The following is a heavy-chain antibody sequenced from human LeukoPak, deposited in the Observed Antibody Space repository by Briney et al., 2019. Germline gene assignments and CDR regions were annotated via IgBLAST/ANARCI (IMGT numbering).Heavy chain of an antibody. CDR2: ISSSGSDI. Sequence: GGSLRLSCAASGFTFSNYEMHWVRQAPGKGLEWVSYISSSGSDIYYADSVKGRFTISRDNAKNSLYLHMNSLRAEDTAVYYCAKDYGGSSPFDYWGQGTLVTVSS. V-gene: IGHV3-48*03. J-gene: IGHJ4*02. CDR3: AKDYGGSSPFDY. CDR1: GFTFSNYE. D-gene: IGHD4-23*01.